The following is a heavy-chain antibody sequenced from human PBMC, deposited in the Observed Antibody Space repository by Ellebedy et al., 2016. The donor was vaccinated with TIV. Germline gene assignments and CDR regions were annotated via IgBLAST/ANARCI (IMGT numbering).Heavy chain of an antibody. CDR2: IYYGST. V-gene: IGHV4-59*08. CDR1: GDSISSYY. Sequence: SETLSLTCIVSGDSISSYYWHWIRQPPGKGLEWIGYIYYGSTNYNPSLRSRVTMSLDTSKKQLSLQLSSVTAADTAVYYCARGGIGVGADYWGQGTLVTVSS. J-gene: IGHJ4*02. D-gene: IGHD1-26*01. CDR3: ARGGIGVGADY.